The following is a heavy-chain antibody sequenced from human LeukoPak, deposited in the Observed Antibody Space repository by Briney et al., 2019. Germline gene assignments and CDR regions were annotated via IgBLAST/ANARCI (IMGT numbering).Heavy chain of an antibody. CDR3: ARDKLGAYFDY. J-gene: IGHJ4*02. Sequence: GGSLRLSCAASGFTFSSYAMSWVRQAPGKGLEWISAISGSGGSTYYVDSVKGRFTISRDNSKNTLYLQMNSLRAEDTAVYYCARDKLGAYFDYWGQGTPVTVSS. V-gene: IGHV3-23*01. D-gene: IGHD1-26*01. CDR2: ISGSGGST. CDR1: GFTFSSYA.